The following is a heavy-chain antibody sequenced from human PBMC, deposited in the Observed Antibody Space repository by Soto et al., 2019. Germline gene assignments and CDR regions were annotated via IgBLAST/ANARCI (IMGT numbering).Heavy chain of an antibody. CDR3: ASRCSAYVGGLEV. CDR2: IIPIFGTA. V-gene: IGHV1-69*01. D-gene: IGHD5-12*01. Sequence: SVXVSFKACGGTFSIYAIIGVRQAPGQGLDWMGGIIPIFGTANYAQKFQGRVTITADESTSTAYMELSSLRYEDTAVYYCASRCSAYVGGLEVWGQGPTVNVYS. CDR1: GGTFSIYA. J-gene: IGHJ6*01.